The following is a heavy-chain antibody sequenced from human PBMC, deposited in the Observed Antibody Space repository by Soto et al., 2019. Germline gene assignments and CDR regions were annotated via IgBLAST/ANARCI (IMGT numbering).Heavy chain of an antibody. D-gene: IGHD1-26*01. CDR3: AKQGHYYYFDY. CDR1: GFTFTTYG. CDR2: ISTTGSDS. V-gene: IGHV3-23*01. J-gene: IGHJ4*02. Sequence: PGGSLRLSCVASGFTFTTYGMSWVRQAPGKGLEWVSTISTTGSDSYYADSVKGRFTVSRDNSKNTLFLDMNSLRAEDTATYYCAKQGHYYYFDYWGRGTLVTVSS.